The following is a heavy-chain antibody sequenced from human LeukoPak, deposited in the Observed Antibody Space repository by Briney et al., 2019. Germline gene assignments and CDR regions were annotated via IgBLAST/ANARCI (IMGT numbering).Heavy chain of an antibody. CDR1: GFTVSSNY. Sequence: GVSLRLSCAASGFTVSSNYMSWVRQAPGKGLEWVSVIYSGGSTYYADSVKGRFTISRDNSKNTLYLQMNSLRAEDTAVYYCARDLGGIVVVVAATLGMDVWGKGTTVTVSS. CDR2: IYSGGST. V-gene: IGHV3-66*01. CDR3: ARDLGGIVVVVAATLGMDV. D-gene: IGHD2-15*01. J-gene: IGHJ6*03.